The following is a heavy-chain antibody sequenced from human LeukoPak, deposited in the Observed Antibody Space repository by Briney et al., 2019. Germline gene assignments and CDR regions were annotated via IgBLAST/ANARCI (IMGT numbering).Heavy chain of an antibody. Sequence: PSETLSLTCTVSGGSISSGGYYWSWIRQHPGKGLEWIGYIYHSGNTNYNPSLKSRVTISVDTSKSQLSLKLNSVTAADTAVYYCARDRNYYDSSGYYFANWGQGTLVTVSS. J-gene: IGHJ4*02. CDR1: GGSISSGGYY. V-gene: IGHV4-61*08. CDR3: ARDRNYYDSSGYYFAN. D-gene: IGHD3-22*01. CDR2: IYHSGNT.